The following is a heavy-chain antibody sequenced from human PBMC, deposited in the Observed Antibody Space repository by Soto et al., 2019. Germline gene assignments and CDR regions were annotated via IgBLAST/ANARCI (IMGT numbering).Heavy chain of an antibody. CDR2: ISGSGGST. V-gene: IGHV3-23*01. Sequence: EVQLLESGGGLVQPGGSLRPSCAASGFTFTSYAMSWVGQAPGKGLEWVSAISGSGGSTYYADSVKGRFTISRDNSKNTLYLQMNSLRAEDTAVYYCAKRKAGPDYYYYYGMDVWGQGTTVTVSS. CDR1: GFTFTSYA. J-gene: IGHJ6*02. CDR3: AKRKAGPDYYYYYGMDV. D-gene: IGHD6-13*01.